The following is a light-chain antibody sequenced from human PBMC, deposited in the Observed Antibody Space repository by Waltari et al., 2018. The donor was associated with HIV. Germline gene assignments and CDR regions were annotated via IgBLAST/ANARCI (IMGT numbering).Light chain of an antibody. V-gene: IGLV1-47*01. CDR3: AVWDDSLSGPV. Sequence: QSVLTQPPSASGTPGQRVTISCSGRSSNIGRNDIYWYQQLPGTAPKLLIYRNNQRPSGVPDRFSGSKSGTSASLAISGLRSDDEADYYCAVWDDSLSGPVFGGGTKLTVL. J-gene: IGLJ3*02. CDR1: SSNIGRND. CDR2: RNN.